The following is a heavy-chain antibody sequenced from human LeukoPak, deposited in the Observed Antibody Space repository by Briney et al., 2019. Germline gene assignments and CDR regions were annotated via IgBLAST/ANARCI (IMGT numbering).Heavy chain of an antibody. D-gene: IGHD2-2*02. CDR3: ATKLKTAAIIY. Sequence: SETLSLTCTVSGGSISSYYWNWIRQAAGKGLEWIGRMYIGGRTTYNPSLKSRVTISLETTENQFSLRLSSVTAADTAVYYCATKLKTAAIIYWGQGTLVTVSS. V-gene: IGHV4-4*07. CDR1: GGSISSYY. CDR2: MYIGGRT. J-gene: IGHJ4*02.